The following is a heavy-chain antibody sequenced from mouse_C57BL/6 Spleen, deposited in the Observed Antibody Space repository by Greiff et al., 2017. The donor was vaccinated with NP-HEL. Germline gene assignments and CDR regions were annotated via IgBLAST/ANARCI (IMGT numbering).Heavy chain of an antibody. J-gene: IGHJ2*01. CDR1: GYTFTDYY. V-gene: IGHV1-19*01. CDR3: ASGQLGHFDY. Sequence: DVQLQESGPVLVKPGASVKMSCKASGYTFTDYYMNWVKQSHGKSLEWIGVINPYNGGTSYNQKFKGKATLTVDKSSSTAYMELNSLTSEDSAVYYCASGQLGHFDYWGQGTTLTVSS. CDR2: INPYNGGT. D-gene: IGHD4-1*02.